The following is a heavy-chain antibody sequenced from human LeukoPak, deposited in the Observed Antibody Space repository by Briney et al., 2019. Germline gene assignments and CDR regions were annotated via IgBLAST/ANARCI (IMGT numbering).Heavy chain of an antibody. CDR2: ISSSSSYI. J-gene: IGHJ4*02. Sequence: GGSLRLSCAASGFTFSSYSMNWVRQAPGKGLEWVSSISSSSSYIYYADSVKGRFTTSRDNAKNSLYLQMDSLRAEDTAVYYCAREGHLAMVTSPYYFDYWGQGTLVTVSS. D-gene: IGHD5-18*01. V-gene: IGHV3-21*01. CDR3: AREGHLAMVTSPYYFDY. CDR1: GFTFSSYS.